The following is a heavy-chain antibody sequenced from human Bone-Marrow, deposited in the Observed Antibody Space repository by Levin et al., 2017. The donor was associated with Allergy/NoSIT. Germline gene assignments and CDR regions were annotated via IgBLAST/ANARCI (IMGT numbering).Heavy chain of an antibody. CDR1: GGTFSSYG. CDR3: AKDLFGRAAGGTLFLYSWFDP. Sequence: ASVKVSCKASGGTFSSYGISWVRQAPGQGLEWMGGIIPTFATTNYAQKFQGRVTITADESTNTAYMELSSLRSEDTAMYYCAKDLFGRAAGGTLFLYSWFDPWGQGTLVTVSS. D-gene: IGHD6-13*01. J-gene: IGHJ5*02. V-gene: IGHV1-69*13. CDR2: IIPTFATT.